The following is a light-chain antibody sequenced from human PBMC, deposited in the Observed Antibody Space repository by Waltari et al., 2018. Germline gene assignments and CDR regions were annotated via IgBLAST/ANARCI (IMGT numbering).Light chain of an antibody. CDR3: CSYAGVDTFYV. V-gene: IGLV2-23*02. J-gene: IGLJ1*01. CDR1: SSYFGSYDL. CDR2: EVN. Sequence: QSALTQPASVSGSPGQSITIPCTGPSSYFGSYDLVSWYQQHPGKAPKLIIYEVNERPSGVSNRFSGSKSGNTASLTISGLQAEDEADYYCCSYAGVDTFYVFGTGTKVTVL.